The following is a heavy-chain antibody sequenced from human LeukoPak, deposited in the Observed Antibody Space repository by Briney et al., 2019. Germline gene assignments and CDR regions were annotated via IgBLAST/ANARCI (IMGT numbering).Heavy chain of an antibody. CDR1: GFTFNNYG. CDR2: FGVGGDDT. CDR3: ARGFEDFDY. Sequence: GGSLRLSCAVSGFTFNNYGMNWVRQAAGKGLEWVSGFGVGGDDTHYADSVRGRFSIPRDNSRTTMYLQMNSLRADDTALYFCARGFEDFDYWGQGTLVTVSS. D-gene: IGHD3-10*01. V-gene: IGHV3-23*01. J-gene: IGHJ4*02.